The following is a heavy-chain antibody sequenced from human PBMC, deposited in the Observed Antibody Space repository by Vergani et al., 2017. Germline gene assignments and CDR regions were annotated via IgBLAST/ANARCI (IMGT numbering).Heavy chain of an antibody. CDR3: ARGVVVPAAHDAFDI. D-gene: IGHD2-2*01. V-gene: IGHV4-59*01. CDR2: IYYSGST. J-gene: IGHJ3*02. Sequence: QVQLQESGPGLVKPSETLSLTCTVSGGSISSYYWSWIRQPTGKGLEWIGYIYYSGSTNYNPSLKSLVTISVDTSKNQFSLKLSSVTAADTAVYYCARGVVVPAAHDAFDIWGQGTMVTVSS. CDR1: GGSISSYY.